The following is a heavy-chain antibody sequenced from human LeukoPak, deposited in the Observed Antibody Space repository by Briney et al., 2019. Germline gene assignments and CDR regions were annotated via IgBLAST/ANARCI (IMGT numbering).Heavy chain of an antibody. J-gene: IGHJ4*02. V-gene: IGHV1-2*02. CDR1: GYTFTGYY. D-gene: IGHD6-13*01. CDR3: AREEVIAAAGPTLDY. Sequence: ASVKVSCKASGYTFTGYYMHWVRQAPGQGLEWMGWINPNSGGTNYAQRFQGRVTMTRDTSISTAYMELSRLRSDDTAVFYCAREEVIAAAGPTLDYWGQGALVTVS. CDR2: INPNSGGT.